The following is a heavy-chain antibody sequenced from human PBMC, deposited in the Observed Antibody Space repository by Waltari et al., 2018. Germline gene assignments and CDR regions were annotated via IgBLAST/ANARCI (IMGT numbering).Heavy chain of an antibody. V-gene: IGHV3-9*01. CDR2: INWNGGGP. J-gene: IGHJ2*01. CDR1: GFTFDDYA. CDR3: AKDRIAAAPYWHFDL. D-gene: IGHD6-13*01. Sequence: EMQLVESGGGLVQPGRSLRLSCAASGFTFDDYAMHWVRQAPGKGLEWVSGINWNGGGPGYADSVKGRFTISRDNVKNSLHLQINDLRAEDTAFYYCAKDRIAAAPYWHFDLWGRGTLVTVSS.